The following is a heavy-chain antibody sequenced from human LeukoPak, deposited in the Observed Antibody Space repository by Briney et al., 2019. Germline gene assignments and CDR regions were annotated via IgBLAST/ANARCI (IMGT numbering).Heavy chain of an antibody. V-gene: IGHV3-23*01. CDR1: GFSFSSYA. Sequence: PGGSLRLSCAASGFSFSSYAMSWVRQAPGKGLEWVSGISGSAPSTYYADSVKGRFTISRDNSKDTLDLRMNSLRVEDTAVYYCAKGVSPHSSGYFALFDYWGQGTLVTVSS. CDR2: ISGSAPST. D-gene: IGHD3-22*01. CDR3: AKGVSPHSSGYFALFDY. J-gene: IGHJ4*02.